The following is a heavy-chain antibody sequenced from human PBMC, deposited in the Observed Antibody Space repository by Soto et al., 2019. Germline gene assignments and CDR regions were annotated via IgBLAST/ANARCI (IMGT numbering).Heavy chain of an antibody. CDR2: ISAYNGNT. J-gene: IGHJ3*02. CDR1: RYTVSISG. Sequence: ASVEIGRTSSRYTVSISGVAVLRQAPGQGLEWMGWISAYNGNTNYAQKLQGRVTMTTDTSTSTAYMELRSLRSDDTAVYYCATQWLDAFDIWGHGTMVTVSS. CDR3: ATQWLDAFDI. D-gene: IGHD6-19*01. V-gene: IGHV1-18*01.